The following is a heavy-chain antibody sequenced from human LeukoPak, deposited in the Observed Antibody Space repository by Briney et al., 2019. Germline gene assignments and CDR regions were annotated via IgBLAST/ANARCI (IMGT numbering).Heavy chain of an antibody. CDR3: AREGRWLQYDY. J-gene: IGHJ4*02. Sequence: GGSLRLSCAASGFTFSSYSMNWVRQAPGKGLEWVSYISSSGSTIYYADSVKGRFTISRDNAKNSLYLQMNSLRAEDTAVYYCAREGRWLQYDYWGQGTLVTVSS. D-gene: IGHD5-24*01. CDR2: ISSSGSTI. V-gene: IGHV3-48*04. CDR1: GFTFSSYS.